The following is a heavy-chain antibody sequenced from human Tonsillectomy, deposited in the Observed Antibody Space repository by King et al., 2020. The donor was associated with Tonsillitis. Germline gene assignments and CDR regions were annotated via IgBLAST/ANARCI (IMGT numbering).Heavy chain of an antibody. CDR1: VYTFTNYA. J-gene: IGHJ3*02. V-gene: IGHV7-4-1*02. CDR3: ATYYDILTADDAFDI. D-gene: IGHD3-9*01. CDR2: INTNTGNP. Sequence: QLVQSGSELKKPGASVKVSCKSSVYTFTNYAMNGVRQAPGQGLEWMGWINTNTGNPTYAQGFTGRFVFSLDTSVSTAYLQISSLKAEDTAVYYCATYYDILTADDAFDIWGQGIMVTVSS.